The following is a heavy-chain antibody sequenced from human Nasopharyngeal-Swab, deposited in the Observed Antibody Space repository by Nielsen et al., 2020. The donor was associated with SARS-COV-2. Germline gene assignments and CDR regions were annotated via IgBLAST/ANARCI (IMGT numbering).Heavy chain of an antibody. CDR1: GFTFSPYT. CDR3: ARERGGGYGDY. CDR2: ITSGNSV. J-gene: IGHJ4*02. Sequence: ETLSLTCATSGFTFSPYTMTWVRQAPGKGLQWISYITSGNSVQYADSVRGRLTISRDNAKNSLYLQMNSLTAEDTAVYYCARERGGGYGDYWGQGTLVTVSS. D-gene: IGHD5-12*01. V-gene: IGHV3-48*04.